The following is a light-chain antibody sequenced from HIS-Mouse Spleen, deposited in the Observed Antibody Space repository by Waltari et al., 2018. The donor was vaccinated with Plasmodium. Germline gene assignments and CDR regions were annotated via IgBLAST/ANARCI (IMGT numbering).Light chain of an antibody. J-gene: IGLJ2*01. CDR2: EVS. V-gene: IGLV2-8*01. CDR1: SIAVGGYHY. CDR3: SSYAGSNNLV. Sequence: QSALTQPPSASGSPGPSVTIPCTGTSIAVGGYHYVSCYQQHPGKAPKLMIYEVSKRPSGVPDRFSGSKSGNTASLTVSGLQAEDEADYYCSSYAGSNNLVFGGGTKLTVL.